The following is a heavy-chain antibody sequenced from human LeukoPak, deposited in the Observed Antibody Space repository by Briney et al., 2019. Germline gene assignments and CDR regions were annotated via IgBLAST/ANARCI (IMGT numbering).Heavy chain of an antibody. CDR2: IYPGDSDT. Sequence: GESLKISCKGSGYSFTSYWIGWVRQMPGKGLEWMGIIYPGDSDTRYSPSFQGQVTISADKSISTAYLQWSSLKASDTAMYYCARRPDYGGNKDNWFDPWGQGTLVTVSS. CDR3: ARRPDYGGNKDNWFDP. V-gene: IGHV5-51*01. D-gene: IGHD4-23*01. J-gene: IGHJ5*02. CDR1: GYSFTSYW.